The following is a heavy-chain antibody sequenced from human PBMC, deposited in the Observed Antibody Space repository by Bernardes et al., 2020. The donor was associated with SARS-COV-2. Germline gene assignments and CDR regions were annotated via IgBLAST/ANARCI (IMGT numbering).Heavy chain of an antibody. CDR2: IIPILGIA. J-gene: IGHJ4*02. V-gene: IGHV1-69*04. CDR3: ARERGYSGYGSSYYFDY. CDR1: GGTFSSYT. Sequence: SVKVSCKASGGTFSSYTISWVRQAPGQGLEWMGRIIPILGIANYAQKFQGRVTITADKSTSTAYMELSSLRSEDTAVYYRARERGYSGYGSSYYFDYWGQGTLVTVSS. D-gene: IGHD5-12*01.